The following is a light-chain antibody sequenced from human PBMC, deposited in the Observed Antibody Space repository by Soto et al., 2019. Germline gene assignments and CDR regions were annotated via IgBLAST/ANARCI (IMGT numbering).Light chain of an antibody. CDR3: QQSYSSPRT. V-gene: IGKV3-15*01. Sequence: EIVMTQSPATLSVSPGETATLSCRASQSLTSYLAWYQQKPDQAPRLLIYGISTRATDIPARFSGSGSGTEFTLTISSLQSEDFAIYYCQQSYSSPRTFGQGTKVEIK. CDR1: QSLTSY. CDR2: GIS. J-gene: IGKJ1*01.